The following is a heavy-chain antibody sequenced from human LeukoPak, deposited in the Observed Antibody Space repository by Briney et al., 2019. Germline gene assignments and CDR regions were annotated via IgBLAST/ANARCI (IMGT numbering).Heavy chain of an antibody. CDR1: GYSFTSYW. CDR3: AREGTWSYYYDY. D-gene: IGHD1-26*01. J-gene: IGHJ4*02. CDR2: IYSGGST. Sequence: GESLKISCKGSGYSFTSYWIGWVRQMPGKGLEWVSVIYSGGSTYYADSVKGRFTISRDNSKNTLYLQMNSLRAEDTAVYYCAREGTWSYYYDYWGQGTLVTVSS. V-gene: IGHV3-66*01.